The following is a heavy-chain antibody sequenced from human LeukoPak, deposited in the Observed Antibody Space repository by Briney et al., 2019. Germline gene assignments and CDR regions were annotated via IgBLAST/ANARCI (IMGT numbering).Heavy chain of an antibody. CDR2: TSAYNGNT. CDR3: ARASAAGTLDNWFDP. CDR1: GYTFTSYG. V-gene: IGHV1-18*01. J-gene: IGHJ5*02. D-gene: IGHD6-13*01. Sequence: AAVKVSCKASGYTFTSYGISWVRQGPGQGLEWMGWTSAYNGNTNYAQKLQGRVTMTTDTSTSTASMAPRSLKSDDTAVYYCARASAAGTLDNWFDPWGQGTLVTVPS.